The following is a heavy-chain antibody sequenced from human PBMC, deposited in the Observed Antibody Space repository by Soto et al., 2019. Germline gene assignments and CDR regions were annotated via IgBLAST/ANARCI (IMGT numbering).Heavy chain of an antibody. V-gene: IGHV1-69*13. J-gene: IGHJ6*02. CDR2: IIPIFGTA. CDR1: GGTFSSYA. CDR3: ARAPSQYYYYGMDV. Sequence: AASVKVSCKASGGTFSSYAISWVRQAPGQGLEWMGGIIPIFGTANYAQKFQGRVTITADESTSTAYMELSSLRPEDTAVYYCARAPSQYYYYGMDVWGQGTTVTVSS.